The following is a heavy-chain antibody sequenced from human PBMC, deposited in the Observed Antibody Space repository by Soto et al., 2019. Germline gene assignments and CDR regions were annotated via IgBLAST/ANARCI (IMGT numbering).Heavy chain of an antibody. V-gene: IGHV4-30-2*01. CDR3: AAGGGLPRYY. J-gene: IGHJ4*02. CDR1: GGSISSGGYS. CDR2: IYHSGRT. Sequence: QLQLQESGSGLVKPSQTLSLTCAVSGGSISSGGYSWGWIRQPPGKGLEWIGYIYHSGRTYYNPSLKSRVTISVDRSKNQFSLKLSSVTAADTAVYYCAAGGGLPRYYWGQGTLVTVSS. D-gene: IGHD5-12*01.